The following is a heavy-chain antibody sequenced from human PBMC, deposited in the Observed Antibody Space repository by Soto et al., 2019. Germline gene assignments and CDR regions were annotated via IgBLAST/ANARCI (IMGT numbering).Heavy chain of an antibody. J-gene: IGHJ6*03. CDR1: GFTFSSYA. CDR2: ISGSAGST. CDR3: AKTVLGYDDYGGYYYYYYMDV. D-gene: IGHD4-17*01. Sequence: EVQLLESGGGLVQPGGSLRLSCAASGFTFSSYAMSWVRQAPGKGLEWVSSISGSAGSTYYADSVKGRFTISRDNSKNTLYLQMNSLRAEDTAVYYCAKTVLGYDDYGGYYYYYYMDVWGKGTTVTVSS. V-gene: IGHV3-23*01.